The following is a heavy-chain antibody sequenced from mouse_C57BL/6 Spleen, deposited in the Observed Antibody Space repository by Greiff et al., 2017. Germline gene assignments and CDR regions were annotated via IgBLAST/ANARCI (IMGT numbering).Heavy chain of an antibody. V-gene: IGHV1-81*01. J-gene: IGHJ4*01. CDR2: IYPRSGNT. CDR3: ARGGGFAMGG. D-gene: IGHD3-1*01. CDR1: GYTFTSYG. Sequence: VQLQQSGAELARPGASVKLSCKASGYTFTSYGISWVKQRTGQGLEWIGEIYPRSGNTYYNEKFQGKATLTADKSSRTAYMELRSLTSEDSAGYFCARGGGFAMGGWGQGTSVTVSS.